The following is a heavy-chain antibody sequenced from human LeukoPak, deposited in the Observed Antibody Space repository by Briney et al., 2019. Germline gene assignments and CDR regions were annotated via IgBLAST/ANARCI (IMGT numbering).Heavy chain of an antibody. J-gene: IGHJ3*02. CDR3: ARGSVDAFDI. Sequence: GGSLRLSCAASGFTFSSYAMHWVRQAPGKGLEWVAVISYDGSNKYHADSVKGRFTISRDNSKNTLYLQMNSLRAEDTAVYYCARGSVDAFDIWGQGTMVTVSS. V-gene: IGHV3-30-3*01. CDR2: ISYDGSNK. CDR1: GFTFSSYA.